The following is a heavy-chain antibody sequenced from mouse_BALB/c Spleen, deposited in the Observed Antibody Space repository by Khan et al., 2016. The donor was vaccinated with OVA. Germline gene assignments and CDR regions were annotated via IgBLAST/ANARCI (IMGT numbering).Heavy chain of an antibody. CDR2: IWGDGST. CDR3: TRESYYDYDDYDARDY. CDR1: GFSLTGYG. V-gene: IGHV2-6-7*01. Sequence: QVQLKESGPGLVAPSQSLSITCTVSGFSLTGYGVNWVRQPPGKGLEWLGMIWGDGSTDYYSAIKSRLSISKDNFNIQVFLKMNSLHTDDTTTYYDTRESYYDYDDYDARDYWGQGTSVTVSS. D-gene: IGHD2-4*01. J-gene: IGHJ4*01.